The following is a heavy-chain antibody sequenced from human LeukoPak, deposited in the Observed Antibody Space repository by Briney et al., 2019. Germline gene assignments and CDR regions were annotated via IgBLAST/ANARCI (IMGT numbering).Heavy chain of an antibody. CDR3: AKTRPLDSSSWSHGDY. V-gene: IGHV3-23*01. D-gene: IGHD6-13*01. J-gene: IGHJ4*02. CDR2: ISGSGGST. Sequence: GGSLRLSCAASGFTFSSYAMTWVRQAPGKGLEWVSAISGSGGSTYYADSVKGRFTISRDNSKNTLYLQMNSLRAEDTAIYYCAKTRPLDSSSWSHGDYWGQGTLVTVSS. CDR1: GFTFSSYA.